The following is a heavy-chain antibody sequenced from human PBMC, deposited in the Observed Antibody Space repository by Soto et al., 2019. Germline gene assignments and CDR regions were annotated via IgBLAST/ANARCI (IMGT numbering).Heavy chain of an antibody. CDR3: AKDQLSVIVVVVAASGNAFDI. CDR2: ISWNSGSI. V-gene: IGHV3-9*01. Sequence: SLRLSCAASGFTFDDYAMHWVRQAPGKGLEWVSGISWNSGSIGYADSVKGRFTISRDNAKNSLYLQMNSLRAEDTALYYCAKDQLSVIVVVVAASGNAFDIWGQGTMVTVSS. D-gene: IGHD2-15*01. J-gene: IGHJ3*02. CDR1: GFTFDDYA.